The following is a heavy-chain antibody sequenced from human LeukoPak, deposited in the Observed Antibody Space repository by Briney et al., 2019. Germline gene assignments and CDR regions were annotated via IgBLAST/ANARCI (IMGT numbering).Heavy chain of an antibody. CDR2: ISVYNGNT. D-gene: IGHD3-10*01. Sequence: ASVKVSCKASGYTFTNYDISWVRQAPGQGLEWMGWISVYNGNTKYAQMFQGRVTMATNTSTSTAYMELRSLRSDDTAVYYCAAGTPLRDFDYWGQETLVTVSS. CDR1: GYTFTNYD. J-gene: IGHJ4*02. CDR3: AAGTPLRDFDY. V-gene: IGHV1-18*01.